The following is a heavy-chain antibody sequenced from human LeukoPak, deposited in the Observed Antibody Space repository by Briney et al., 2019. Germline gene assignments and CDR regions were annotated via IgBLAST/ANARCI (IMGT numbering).Heavy chain of an antibody. CDR3: ARDSTRPSTWGQ. J-gene: IGHJ4*02. CDR1: GFTFRTYV. Sequence: PGGSLRLSCAVSGFTFRTYVMSWVRQAPGIGLEWVSTISGGGGKTYYSDAVKGRVTISRDNSKNMLYLQMNSLTAEDTAVYYCARDSTRPSTWGQWGQGTQVTVSS. D-gene: IGHD2-2*01. CDR2: ISGGGGKT. V-gene: IGHV3-23*01.